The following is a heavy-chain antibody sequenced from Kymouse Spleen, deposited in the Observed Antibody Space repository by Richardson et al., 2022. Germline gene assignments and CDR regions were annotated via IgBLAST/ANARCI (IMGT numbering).Heavy chain of an antibody. CDR1: GGSISSSSYY. Sequence: QLQLQESGPGLVKPSETLSLTCTVSGGSISSSSYYWGWIRQPPGKGLEWIGSIYYSGSTYYNPSLKSRVTISVDTSKNQFSLKLSSVTAADTAVYYCARENSGWDLYYYYGMDVWGQGTTVTVSS. CDR2: IYYSGST. D-gene: IGHD6-19*01. J-gene: IGHJ6*02. V-gene: IGHV4-39*01. CDR3: ARENSGWDLYYYYGMDV.